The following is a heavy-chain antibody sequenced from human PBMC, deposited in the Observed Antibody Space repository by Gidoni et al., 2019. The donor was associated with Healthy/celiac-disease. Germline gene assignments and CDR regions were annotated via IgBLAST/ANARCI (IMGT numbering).Heavy chain of an antibody. J-gene: IGHJ4*02. CDR3: ARGGVAVAGTDY. D-gene: IGHD6-19*01. CDR1: VYTVTSYD. CDR2: MNPNIGNT. Sequence: QVHLGQSGAEVKKPGDSVKVSCKASVYTVTSYDINWVRQATVQGLDWMGLMNPNIGNTGYAQKFQVRVTMTRTTSISTAYMELVSLRSEDTAVYYCARGGVAVAGTDYWGQGTLVTVSS. V-gene: IGHV1-8*01.